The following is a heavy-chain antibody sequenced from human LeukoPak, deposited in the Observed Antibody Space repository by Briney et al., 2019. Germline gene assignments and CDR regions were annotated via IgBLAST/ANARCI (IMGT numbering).Heavy chain of an antibody. V-gene: IGHV3-48*01. D-gene: IGHD5-18*01. J-gene: IGHJ4*02. CDR1: GFTFSSYS. CDR2: ISGSSRPI. Sequence: GGSLRLSCAASGFTFSSYSMNWVRQAPGRGLEWVSYISGSSRPIYYADSVKGRFTISRDNAKNSLYLQMNSLRAEDTAVYYCARDYSYGCLNWGQGTLVTVSS. CDR3: ARDYSYGCLN.